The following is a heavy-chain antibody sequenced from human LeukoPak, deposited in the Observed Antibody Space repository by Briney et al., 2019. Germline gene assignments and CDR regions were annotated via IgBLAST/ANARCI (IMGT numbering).Heavy chain of an antibody. J-gene: IGHJ4*02. CDR1: GGSISSYY. CDR3: ARHKDGYNLIFDY. V-gene: IGHV4-59*08. CDR2: IYYSGST. D-gene: IGHD5-24*01. Sequence: SETLSLTCTVSGGSISSYYWSWIRQPLGKGLEWIGYIYYSGSTNYNPSLKSRVTISVDTSKNQFSLKLSSVTAADTAVYYCARHKDGYNLIFDYWGQGTLVTVSS.